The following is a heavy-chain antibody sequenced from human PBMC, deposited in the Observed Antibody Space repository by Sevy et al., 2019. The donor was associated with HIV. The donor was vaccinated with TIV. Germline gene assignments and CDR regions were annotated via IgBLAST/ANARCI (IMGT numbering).Heavy chain of an antibody. CDR1: GYSLRKLS. Sequence: ASVKVSCKVFGYSLRKLSMHWVRQAPGKGLEWMGSLDPGNGEITYAQTLQGRVTMTEDTSTDTAYMELSSLTSEDTATYYCATEGLGYYSGCSYYQGDWFDPWGQGTLVTVSS. D-gene: IGHD2-15*01. J-gene: IGHJ5*02. V-gene: IGHV1-24*01. CDR2: LDPGNGEI. CDR3: ATEGLGYYSGCSYYQGDWFDP.